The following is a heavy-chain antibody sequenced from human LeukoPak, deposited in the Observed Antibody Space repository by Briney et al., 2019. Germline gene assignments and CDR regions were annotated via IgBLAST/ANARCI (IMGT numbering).Heavy chain of an antibody. V-gene: IGHV4-34*01. D-gene: IGHD3-22*01. CDR1: GGSFSDYY. Sequence: SETLSLTCAVYGGSFSDYYWSWIRQPPGKGLEWIGEINHSGSTNYNPSLKSRVTISVDTSKNQFSLKLSSVTAADTAVYYCARDTNYYDSSGYYYDYWGQGTLVTVSS. CDR3: ARDTNYYDSSGYYYDY. CDR2: INHSGST. J-gene: IGHJ4*02.